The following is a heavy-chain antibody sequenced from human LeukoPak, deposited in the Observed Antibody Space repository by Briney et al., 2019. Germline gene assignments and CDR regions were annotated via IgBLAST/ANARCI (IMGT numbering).Heavy chain of an antibody. D-gene: IGHD6-19*01. Sequence: SVKVSCKASGGTFSSYAITWVRQAPGQGLEWMGRIIPILGIANYAQKFQGRVTITADKSTSTAYMELSSLRSEDTAVYYCARDLEKSSSGWFGVNYWGRGTLVTVSS. J-gene: IGHJ4*02. V-gene: IGHV1-69*04. CDR1: GGTFSSYA. CDR2: IIPILGIA. CDR3: ARDLEKSSSGWFGVNY.